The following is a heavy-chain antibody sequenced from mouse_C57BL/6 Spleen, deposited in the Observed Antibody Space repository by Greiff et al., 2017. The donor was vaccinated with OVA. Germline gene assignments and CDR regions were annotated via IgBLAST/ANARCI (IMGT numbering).Heavy chain of an antibody. V-gene: IGHV5-17*01. CDR2: ISSGSSTI. J-gene: IGHJ2*01. Sequence: DVKLVESGGGLVKPGGSLKLSCAASGFTFSDYGMHWVRQAPEKGLEWVAYISSGSSTIYYADTVKGRFTISRDNAKNTLFLQMTSLRSEDTAMYYCARPEVTATGYYFDYWGQGTTLTVSS. CDR1: GFTFSDYG. CDR3: ARPEVTATGYYFDY. D-gene: IGHD2-2*01.